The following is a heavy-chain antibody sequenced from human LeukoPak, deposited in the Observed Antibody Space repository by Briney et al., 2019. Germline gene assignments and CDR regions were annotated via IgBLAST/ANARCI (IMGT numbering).Heavy chain of an antibody. CDR2: IYPGDSDT. CDR3: ARLRDGRAFGAIDY. Sequence: PGESLKISCKGSRYIFSNYWIGWVRQMPGKGLEWMGIIYPGDSDTRYSPSIQAQVTISADKSISTAYLQWSSLKASDTAMYYCARLRDGRAFGAIDYWGQGTLVTVSS. CDR1: RYIFSNYW. J-gene: IGHJ4*02. D-gene: IGHD3-10*01. V-gene: IGHV5-51*01.